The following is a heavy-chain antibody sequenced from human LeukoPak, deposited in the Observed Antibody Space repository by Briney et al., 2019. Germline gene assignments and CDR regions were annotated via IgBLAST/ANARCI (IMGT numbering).Heavy chain of an antibody. Sequence: ASEKVSCKASGCIFTDYGISWVRQAPGEGVEWMGWICAHNGNPHYAQKLQGRVTLTPETSTSAASTELRHPRSDETAVYFCARGESGIHHWGQGTLVTVSS. CDR1: GCIFTDYG. V-gene: IGHV1-18*01. CDR2: ICAHNGNP. J-gene: IGHJ1*01. CDR3: ARGESGIHH.